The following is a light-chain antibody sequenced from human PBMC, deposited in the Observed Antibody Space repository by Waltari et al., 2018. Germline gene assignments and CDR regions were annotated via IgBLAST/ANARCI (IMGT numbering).Light chain of an antibody. CDR1: SNNVGNQG. V-gene: IGLV10-54*04. CDR3: SAWDSSLSAYV. CDR2: RNN. Sequence: QAGLTQPPSVSKGLRQTAPLTCTGNSNNVGNQGAAWLQQHQGHPPKLLSYRNNNRPSGISERFSASRSGNTASLTITGLQPEDEADYYCSAWDSSLSAYVFGTGTKVTVL. J-gene: IGLJ1*01.